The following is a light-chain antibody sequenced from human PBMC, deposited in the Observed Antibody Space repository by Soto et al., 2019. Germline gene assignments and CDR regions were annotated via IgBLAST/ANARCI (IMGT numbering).Light chain of an antibody. CDR1: SSNIGAGYD. CDR3: QSYDSSLSGYV. CDR2: GTA. J-gene: IGLJ1*01. Sequence: QSVLTQPPSVSGAPGRRVTISCTGSSSNIGAGYDVHWYQHLPGTAPKLLIYGTANRPSGVPDRFSGSKSGTSASLAITGLQAEDEADYYCQSYDSSLSGYVFGTGTKVTVL. V-gene: IGLV1-40*01.